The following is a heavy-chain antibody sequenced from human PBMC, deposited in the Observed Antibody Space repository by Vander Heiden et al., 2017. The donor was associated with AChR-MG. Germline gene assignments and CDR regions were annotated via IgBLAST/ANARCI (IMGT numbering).Heavy chain of an antibody. Sequence: QVQLQESGPGLVKSSETLSLTCTVSGGSISSFYWNWIRQAPGKGLEWVGNINKNGNPSYKPSLKSRVTIARDTSKNLCSLKLTSVTAADTAVYYCARGTTAYYFDYWGQGTLVTVSS. CDR2: INKNGNP. D-gene: IGHD4-17*01. CDR3: ARGTTAYYFDY. CDR1: GGSISSFY. V-gene: IGHV4-59*01. J-gene: IGHJ4*02.